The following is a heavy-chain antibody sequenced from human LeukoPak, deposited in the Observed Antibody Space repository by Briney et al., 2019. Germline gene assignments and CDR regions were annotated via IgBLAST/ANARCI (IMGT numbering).Heavy chain of an antibody. CDR3: AKDWGSSDWYNWFDP. CDR2: ISYDGRNI. V-gene: IGHV3-30*18. Sequence: GGSLRLSCAASGFTFNNYGMHWVRQAPGKGLEWVAVISYDGRNIHYPDSVKGRLTISRDNSKNTLYLQMNSLRVEDTAVYYCAKDWGSSDWYNWFDPWGQGTLVTVSS. D-gene: IGHD6-19*01. CDR1: GFTFNNYG. J-gene: IGHJ5*02.